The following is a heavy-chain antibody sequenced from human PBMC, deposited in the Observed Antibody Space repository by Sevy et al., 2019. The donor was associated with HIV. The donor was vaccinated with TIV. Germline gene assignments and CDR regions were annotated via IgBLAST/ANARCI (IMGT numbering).Heavy chain of an antibody. CDR1: GYTFTGYY. D-gene: IGHD7-27*01. Sequence: ASVKVSCKASGYTFTGYYMHWVRQAPGQGLEWMGWINPNSGGTNYAQKFQGRVTMTRDTSISTAYMELSRLRSDDTAVYHCARVPAGDSKGMDVWGQGTTVTVSS. J-gene: IGHJ6*02. CDR2: INPNSGGT. CDR3: ARVPAGDSKGMDV. V-gene: IGHV1-2*02.